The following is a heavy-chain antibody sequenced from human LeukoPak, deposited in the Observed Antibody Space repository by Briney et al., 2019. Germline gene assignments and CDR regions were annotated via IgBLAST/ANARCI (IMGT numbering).Heavy chain of an antibody. CDR3: ARLNGGR. CDR2: FSYSGST. J-gene: IGHJ4*02. Sequence: SETLSLTCTVSGGSISSYYWSWIRQPPGKGLGWIGYFSYSGSTNYNPSLKSRVTISVDTSKSQFSLKLISVTAADTAVYYCARLNGGRWGQGTLVTVSS. CDR1: GGSISSYY. V-gene: IGHV4-59*08. D-gene: IGHD3-10*01.